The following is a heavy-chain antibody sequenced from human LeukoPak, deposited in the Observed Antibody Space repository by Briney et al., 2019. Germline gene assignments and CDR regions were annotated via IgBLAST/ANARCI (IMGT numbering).Heavy chain of an antibody. CDR2: IDYSGST. D-gene: IGHD6-13*01. J-gene: IGHJ4*02. CDR1: GGSFSGYY. CDR3: ARDNSDLYSSNWYYFDY. V-gene: IGHV4-59*01. Sequence: SETLSLTCAVYGGSFSGYYWSWIRQPPGKGLEWIGYIDYSGSTNYNPSLESRVTISLDTSKNQFSLRLTSVTAADTAVYYCARDNSDLYSSNWYYFDYWGQGTLVTVSS.